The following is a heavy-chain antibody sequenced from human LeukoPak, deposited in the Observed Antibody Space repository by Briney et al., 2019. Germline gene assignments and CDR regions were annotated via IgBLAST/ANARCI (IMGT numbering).Heavy chain of an antibody. V-gene: IGHV3-30*18. CDR1: GFTFSSYG. CDR3: AKEYYDSNGYYFPEGAFDI. CDR2: ISYDGSNK. Sequence: GGSLRLSCAASGFTFSSYGMHWVRQAPGKGLEWVAVISYDGSNKYYADSVKGRFTISRDNSKNTLYLQMNSLRAEDTAVYYCAKEYYDSNGYYFPEGAFDIWGQGTMVTVSS. J-gene: IGHJ3*02. D-gene: IGHD3-22*01.